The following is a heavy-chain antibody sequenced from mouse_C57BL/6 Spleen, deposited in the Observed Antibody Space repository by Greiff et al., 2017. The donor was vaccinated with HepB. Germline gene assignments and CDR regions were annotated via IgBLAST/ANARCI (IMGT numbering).Heavy chain of an antibody. CDR1: GYTFTSYW. V-gene: IGHV1-69*01. CDR3: ARSRNYGSSFVDY. CDR2: IDPSDSYT. D-gene: IGHD1-1*01. Sequence: QVQLKQPGAELVMPGASVKLSCKASGYTFTSYWMHWVKQRPGQGLEWIGEIDPSDSYTNYNQKFKGKSTLTVDKSSSTAYMQLSSLTSEDSAVYYCARSRNYGSSFVDYWGQGTTLTVSS. J-gene: IGHJ2*01.